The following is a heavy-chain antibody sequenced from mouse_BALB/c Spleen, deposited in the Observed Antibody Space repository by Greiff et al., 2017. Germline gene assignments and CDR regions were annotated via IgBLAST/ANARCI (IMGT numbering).Heavy chain of an antibody. D-gene: IGHD2-10*02. CDR2: IDPANGNT. CDR3: ARQYGNYGWYFDV. CDR1: GFNIKDTY. J-gene: IGHJ1*01. V-gene: IGHV14-3*02. Sequence: EVQLQQSGAELVKPGASVKLSCTASGFNIKDTYMHWVKQRPEQGLEWIGRIDPANGNTKYDPKFQGKATITADTSSNTAYLQLSSLTSEDTAVYDCARQYGNYGWYFDVWGAGTTVTVSS.